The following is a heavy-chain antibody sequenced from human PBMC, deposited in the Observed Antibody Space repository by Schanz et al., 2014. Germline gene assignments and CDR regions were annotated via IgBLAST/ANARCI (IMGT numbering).Heavy chain of an antibody. CDR1: GFTFSHYW. Sequence: AHLLESGGGLVEPGGSLRLSCAASGFTFSHYWMHWVRQAPGKGLVWVSRINGDGSRTAYADSVTGRFTISRDNAKNTLYLQMDTLRAEDTAVYYCARKMKVGVYGGNGQDSLDIWGQGTMVTVSS. V-gene: IGHV3-74*02. D-gene: IGHD3-22*01. J-gene: IGHJ3*02. CDR2: INGDGSRT. CDR3: ARKMKVGVYGGNGQDSLDI.